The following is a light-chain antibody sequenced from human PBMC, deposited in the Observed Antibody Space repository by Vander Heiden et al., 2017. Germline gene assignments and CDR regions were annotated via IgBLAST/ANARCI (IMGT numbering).Light chain of an antibody. Sequence: SYDLTQPLPVSVSPGPTARITCSADALLKEDAYWYQQKPGQALVPDLYHARGWASGIPELFSGSSSETTVTLTISGVQAEDEADYYCQSADSSGTYTVFGGGTKLTVL. V-gene: IGLV3-25*03. CDR3: QSADSSGTYTV. J-gene: IGLJ2*01. CDR1: ALLKED. CDR2: HAR.